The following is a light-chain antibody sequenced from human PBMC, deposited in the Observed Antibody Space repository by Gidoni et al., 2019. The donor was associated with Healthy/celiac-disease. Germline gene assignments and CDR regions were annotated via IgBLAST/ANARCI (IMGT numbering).Light chain of an antibody. CDR1: SSNIGSNT. V-gene: IGLV1-44*01. CDR3: AAWDDSLNGYVV. CDR2: SNN. J-gene: IGLJ2*01. Sequence: QSVLPQPPSASGTPGQRVNISCSGSSSNIGSNTVNWYQQLPGTAPKLLIYSNNQRPPGVPDRVSGSKSGTSASLAISGLQSEDEADYYCAAWDDSLNGYVVFGGGTKLTVL.